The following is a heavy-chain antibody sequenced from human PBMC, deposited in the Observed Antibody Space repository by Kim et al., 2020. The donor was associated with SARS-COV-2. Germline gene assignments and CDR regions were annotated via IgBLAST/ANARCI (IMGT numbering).Heavy chain of an antibody. CDR3: ARTAGINPFAGGFDL. D-gene: IGHD6-13*01. J-gene: IGHJ2*01. Sequence: SVKVSCKASGGTFSSYAISWVRQAPGQGLEWMGGIIPIFGTANYAQKFQGRVTITADESTSTAYMELSSLRSEDTAVYYCARTAGINPFAGGFDLWGRGTLVTVSS. CDR1: GGTFSSYA. CDR2: IIPIFGTA. V-gene: IGHV1-69*13.